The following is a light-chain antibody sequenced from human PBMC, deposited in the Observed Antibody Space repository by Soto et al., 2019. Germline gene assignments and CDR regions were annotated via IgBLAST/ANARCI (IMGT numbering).Light chain of an antibody. CDR3: MEGTPS. V-gene: IGKV2-30*01. CDR2: QVS. Sequence: VLTQSPLSLSVTLVHPASISFRSSQILIYSNGNTYLNWYQQRPGQSPRRLIYQVSIRDSGVPDRFSGSGSGSGTDFTLKISRVEAEDVGVYYCMEGTPSFGQGTKVDIK. CDR1: QILIYSNGNTY. J-gene: IGKJ1*01.